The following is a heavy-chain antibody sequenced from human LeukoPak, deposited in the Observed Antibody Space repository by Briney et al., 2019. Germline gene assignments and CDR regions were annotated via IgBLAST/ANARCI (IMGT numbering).Heavy chain of an antibody. CDR3: ARRKATVVPGNDF. V-gene: IGHV1-18*01. Sequence: ASVKVSCKAFGYTFSSYDMSWVRQAPGQGLERVGWISTKNVDTNYARSLQGRVTLTTDTSTNTAYMELRNLRSEDTAVYYCARRKATVVPGNDFWGQGTLVTVSS. CDR2: ISTKNVDT. J-gene: IGHJ4*02. D-gene: IGHD3-22*01. CDR1: GYTFSSYD.